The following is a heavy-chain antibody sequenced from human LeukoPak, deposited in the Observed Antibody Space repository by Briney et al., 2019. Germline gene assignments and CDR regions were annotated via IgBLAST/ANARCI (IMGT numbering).Heavy chain of an antibody. Sequence: GGSLRLSCAASGFTFSDYYMSWIRQAPGKGLEWVSYISSSGSTIYYADSVKGRFTISRDNAKNSLYLQMNSLRAEDTAVYYCARESSYYYDSSGYSFDYWGQGTLVTVSS. CDR1: GFTFSDYY. J-gene: IGHJ4*02. CDR2: ISSSGSTI. V-gene: IGHV3-11*04. D-gene: IGHD3-22*01. CDR3: ARESSYYYDSSGYSFDY.